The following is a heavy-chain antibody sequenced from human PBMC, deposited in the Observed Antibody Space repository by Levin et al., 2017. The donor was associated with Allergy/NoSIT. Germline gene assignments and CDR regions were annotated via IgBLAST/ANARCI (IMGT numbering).Heavy chain of an antibody. D-gene: IGHD3-10*01. Sequence: ASETLSLTCAVYGGSFSGYYWSWIRQPPGKGLEWIGEINHSGSTNYNPSLKSRVTISVDTSKNQFSLKLSSVTAADTAVYYCARDRRYYYGSGSYYNLGQFDPWGQGTLVTVSS. V-gene: IGHV4-34*01. CDR2: INHSGST. CDR1: GGSFSGYY. CDR3: ARDRRYYYGSGSYYNLGQFDP. J-gene: IGHJ5*02.